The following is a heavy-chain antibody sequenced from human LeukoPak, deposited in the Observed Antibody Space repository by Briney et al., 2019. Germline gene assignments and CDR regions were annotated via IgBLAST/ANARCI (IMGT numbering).Heavy chain of an antibody. CDR3: AKDRDVWGSLLDY. CDR1: GFTYSSYA. J-gene: IGHJ4*02. CDR2: ISSSSAST. Sequence: GGSLRLSCAASGFTYSSYAMNWVRQAPGKGLEWVSTISSSSASTYYADSVKGRFTISRDNSKNTLYLQMNSLRAEDTAVYYCAKDRDVWGSLLDYWGQGTLVTVSS. V-gene: IGHV3-23*01. D-gene: IGHD3-16*01.